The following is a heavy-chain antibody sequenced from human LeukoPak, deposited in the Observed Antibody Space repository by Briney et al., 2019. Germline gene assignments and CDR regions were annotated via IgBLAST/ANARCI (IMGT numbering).Heavy chain of an antibody. CDR1: GYTFTNYG. V-gene: IGHV1-18*01. CDR2: ISAYNGNT. D-gene: IGHD5-24*01. J-gene: IGHJ6*03. CDR3: AREEMATIRYYYYYMDV. Sequence: ASVKVSCKASGYTFTNYGISWVRQAPGQGLEWMGWISAYNGNTNYAQKLQGRVTMTTDTSTSIAYMELSRLRSDDTAVYYCAREEMATIRYYYYYMDVWGKGTTVTVSS.